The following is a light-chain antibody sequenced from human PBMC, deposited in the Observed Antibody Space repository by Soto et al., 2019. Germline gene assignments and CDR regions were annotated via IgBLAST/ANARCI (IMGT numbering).Light chain of an antibody. CDR2: GAS. CDR3: QQYGSSPFT. V-gene: IGKV3-20*01. Sequence: EIVLTQSPGTLSLSPGERATLSCRASQSVSSNYLAWYQQKPGKAPRLLIYGASTRATGITDRFSGSGSGTDFTLTISRLEPEDFAVYYCQQYGSSPFTFGGGTKVEIK. CDR1: QSVSSNY. J-gene: IGKJ4*01.